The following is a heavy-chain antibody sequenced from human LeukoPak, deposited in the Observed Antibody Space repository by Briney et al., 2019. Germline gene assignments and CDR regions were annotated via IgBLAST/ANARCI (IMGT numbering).Heavy chain of an antibody. Sequence: PGGALRLSCAASGSTFSSYGMHWVCQAPGKGLEWVAVISYDGSNKYYADSVKGRFTISRDNSKNTLYLQMNSLRAEDTAVYHCPSGPHDSSYLDDWGQGTLVTVSS. V-gene: IGHV3-30*03. CDR3: PSGPHDSSYLDD. CDR2: ISYDGSNK. D-gene: IGHD3-22*01. CDR1: GSTFSSYG. J-gene: IGHJ4*02.